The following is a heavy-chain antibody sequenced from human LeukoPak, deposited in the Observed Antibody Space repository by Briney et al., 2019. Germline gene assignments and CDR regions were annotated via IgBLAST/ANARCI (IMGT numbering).Heavy chain of an antibody. CDR2: ISAYNGKT. Sequence: ASVKVSCKASGYTFTSYGISWVRQAPGRGLEWMGWISAYNGKTNYVQKLQGRVTMTTATSTSTAYMEVRSLRSDDTAVYYCARSLRYLWYYMDVWSKGTTVTVSS. D-gene: IGHD3-9*01. CDR1: GYTFTSYG. J-gene: IGHJ6*03. CDR3: ARSLRYLWYYMDV. V-gene: IGHV1-18*01.